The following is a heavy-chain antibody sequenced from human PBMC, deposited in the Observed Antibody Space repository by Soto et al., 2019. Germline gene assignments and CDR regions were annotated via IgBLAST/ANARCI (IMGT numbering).Heavy chain of an antibody. CDR2: ISGSGGNT. J-gene: IGHJ4*02. CDR1: GFTFSNLA. V-gene: IGHV3-23*01. CDR3: AKKGAAAAPGVDY. D-gene: IGHD6-13*01. Sequence: EVQLLESGGGLVQPGGSLRLSCAASGFTFSNLAMNWVRQAPGKGLEWVSAISGSGGNTYYADSVKGRFAISRDNSKNTLYLQMNSLRAEDTAVYYCAKKGAAAAPGVDYWGQGTLVTVSS.